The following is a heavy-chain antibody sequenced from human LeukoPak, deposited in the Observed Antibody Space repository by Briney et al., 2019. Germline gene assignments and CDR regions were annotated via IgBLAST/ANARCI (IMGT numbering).Heavy chain of an antibody. V-gene: IGHV3-11*01. Sequence: PGGSLRPSCAASGFTFSDYNMRWIRQAPGKGLEWVSSISRSGSTKYYADSVKGRFTISRDNAKNSLFLQMNSLRAGDTAVYYCARDFDTAMVIGYWGQGTLVTVSS. CDR1: GFTFSDYN. CDR2: ISRSGSTK. D-gene: IGHD5-18*01. J-gene: IGHJ4*02. CDR3: ARDFDTAMVIGY.